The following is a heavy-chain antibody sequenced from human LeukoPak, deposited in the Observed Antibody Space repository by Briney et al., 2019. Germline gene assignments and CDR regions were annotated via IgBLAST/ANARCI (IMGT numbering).Heavy chain of an antibody. D-gene: IGHD6-13*01. Sequence: PGGFLRLSCAASGFTFSSYAMSWVRQAPGKGLEWVSVIYSGGSTYYADSVKGRFTISRDNSKNTLYLQMNSLRAEDTAVYYCARGDPTYSSSWYAGYWGQGTLVTVSS. CDR1: GFTFSSYA. CDR2: IYSGGST. J-gene: IGHJ4*02. CDR3: ARGDPTYSSSWYAGY. V-gene: IGHV3-66*01.